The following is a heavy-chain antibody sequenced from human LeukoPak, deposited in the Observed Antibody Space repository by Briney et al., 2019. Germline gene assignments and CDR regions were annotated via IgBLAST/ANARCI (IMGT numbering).Heavy chain of an antibody. J-gene: IGHJ5*02. Sequence: TLSLTCAVYGGSFSGYYWSWIRQPPGKALEWLARIDWDDDKFYSTSLKTRLTISKDTSKNQVVLTMTNMGPVDTATYYCARETTANNWFDPWGQGTLVTVSS. D-gene: IGHD4-17*01. CDR2: IDWDDDK. CDR3: ARETTANNWFDP. V-gene: IGHV2-70*16. CDR1: GGSFSGYY.